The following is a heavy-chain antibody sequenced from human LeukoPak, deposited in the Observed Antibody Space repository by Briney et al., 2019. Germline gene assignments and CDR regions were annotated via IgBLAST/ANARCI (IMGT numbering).Heavy chain of an antibody. CDR3: ASALWELPTSSIQDDAFDI. CDR1: GFTFSSHW. CDR2: IKEDGSEK. Sequence: GGSLRLSCAASGFTFSSHWMSWVRQAPGKGLEWVANIKEDGSEKYHVDSVKGRFTISRDNAKNSLYLQMNSLRAEDTAVYYCASALWELPTSSIQDDAFDIWGQGTMVTVSS. D-gene: IGHD1-26*01. V-gene: IGHV3-7*01. J-gene: IGHJ3*02.